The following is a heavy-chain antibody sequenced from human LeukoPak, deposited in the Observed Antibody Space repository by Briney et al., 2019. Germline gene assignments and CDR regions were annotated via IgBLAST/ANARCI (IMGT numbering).Heavy chain of an antibody. CDR3: ARSGSDLWGSYHYYMDV. CDR1: GYTFTSYG. V-gene: IGHV1-18*01. CDR2: ISAYNGNT. D-gene: IGHD3-16*01. Sequence: ASVKVSCKASGYTFTSYGISWVRQAPGQGLEWMGWISAYNGNTNYAQKLQGRVTMTTDTSTSTAYMELRSLRSDDTAVYYCARSGSDLWGSYHYYMDVWGKGTTVTVSS. J-gene: IGHJ6*03.